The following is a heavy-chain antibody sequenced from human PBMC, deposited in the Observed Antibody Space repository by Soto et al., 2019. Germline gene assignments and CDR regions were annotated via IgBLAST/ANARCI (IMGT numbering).Heavy chain of an antibody. Sequence: ASVKVSCKASGGTFSSYAISWVRQAPGQGLEWMGGIIPIFGTANYAQKFQGRVTITADKSTSTAYMELSSLRSEDTAVYYCARNLRSSLRFFPQYGMDVWGQGTTVTVSS. D-gene: IGHD3-3*01. CDR2: IIPIFGTA. CDR3: ARNLRSSLRFFPQYGMDV. CDR1: GGTFSSYA. J-gene: IGHJ6*02. V-gene: IGHV1-69*06.